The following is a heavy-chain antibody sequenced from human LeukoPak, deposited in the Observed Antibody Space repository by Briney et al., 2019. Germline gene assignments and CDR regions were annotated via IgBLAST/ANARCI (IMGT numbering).Heavy chain of an antibody. CDR1: GFTFSSYG. J-gene: IGHJ4*02. CDR3: ARRADY. Sequence: GGSLRLSCAASGFTFSSYGMHWVRQAPGKGLEWVSYISSSSSTIYYADSVKGRFTISRDNAKNSLYLQMNSLRAEDTAVYYCARRADYWGQGTLVTVSS. V-gene: IGHV3-48*01. CDR2: ISSSSSTI.